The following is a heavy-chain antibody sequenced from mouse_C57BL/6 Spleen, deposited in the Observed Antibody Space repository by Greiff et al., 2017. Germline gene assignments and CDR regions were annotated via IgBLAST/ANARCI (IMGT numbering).Heavy chain of an antibody. D-gene: IGHD2-4*01. V-gene: IGHV1-64*01. CDR1: GYTFTSYW. CDR3: ARSDYDKGYYFDY. CDR2: IHPNSGST. J-gene: IGHJ2*01. Sequence: VQLQQPGAELVKPGASVKLSCKASGYTFTSYWMHWVKQRPGQGLEWIGMIHPNSGSTNYNEKFKSKATLTVDKSSSTAYMQLSSLTSEDSAVYYCARSDYDKGYYFDYWGQGTTLTVSS.